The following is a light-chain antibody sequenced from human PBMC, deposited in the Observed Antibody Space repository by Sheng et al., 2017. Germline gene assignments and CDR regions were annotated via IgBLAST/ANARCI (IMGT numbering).Light chain of an antibody. CDR1: KLGNKY. V-gene: IGLV3-1*01. J-gene: IGLJ2*01. CDR3: QAWDTSTYVV. Sequence: SYEMTQPPSVSVSPGQTASITCSGDKLGNKYVCWYQQKPGQSPVLVIHQDSKRPSGIPERFSGSNSGNTATLTISGTQAMDEADYYCQAWDTSTYVVFGGGTKLTVL. CDR2: QDS.